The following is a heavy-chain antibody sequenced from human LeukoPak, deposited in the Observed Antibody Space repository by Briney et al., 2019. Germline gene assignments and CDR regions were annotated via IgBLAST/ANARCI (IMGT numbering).Heavy chain of an antibody. Sequence: GGSLRLSCAASGFTFSSYGMHWVRQAPGKGLEWVAVISYDGSNKYYADSVKGRFTISRDNSKNTLYLQMNSLRAEDTAVYYCARDKQQLEDAFDIWGQGTMVTVSS. CDR3: ARDKQQLEDAFDI. J-gene: IGHJ3*02. D-gene: IGHD6-13*01. CDR1: GFTFSSYG. CDR2: ISYDGSNK. V-gene: IGHV3-30*03.